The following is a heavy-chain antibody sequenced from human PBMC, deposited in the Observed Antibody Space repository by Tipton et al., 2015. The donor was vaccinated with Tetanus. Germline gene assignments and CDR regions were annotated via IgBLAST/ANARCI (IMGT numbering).Heavy chain of an antibody. CDR3: GRASGYHYGSGSYYSGEDY. D-gene: IGHD3-10*01. CDR1: GYTFSNYG. CDR2: ISAHNGDT. J-gene: IGHJ4*02. V-gene: IGHV1-18*01. Sequence: QLVQSGAEVKKPEASVKVSCKTSGYTFSNYGVSWVRQAPGRGLEWMGWISAHNGDTNTAQNLQGRVTMTTDTSTSTASMEVRSLTYDDTAVYYCGRASGYHYGSGSYYSGEDYWGQGTLVTVSS.